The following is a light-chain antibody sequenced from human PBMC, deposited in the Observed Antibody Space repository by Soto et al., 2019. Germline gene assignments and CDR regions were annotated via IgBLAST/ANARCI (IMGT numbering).Light chain of an antibody. V-gene: IGLV2-23*01. CDR1: SSDVGSYNL. CDR3: CPPAGSGTVV. CDR2: EAT. Sequence: QSALTQPASVSGSPEQSITISCTGTSSDVGSYNLVSWYQQHPGKAPKVMIYEATKRPSGVSNRFSGSKSGNTASLTISGRQGGDGADYYSCPPAGSGTVVFGGAPRL. J-gene: IGLJ2*01.